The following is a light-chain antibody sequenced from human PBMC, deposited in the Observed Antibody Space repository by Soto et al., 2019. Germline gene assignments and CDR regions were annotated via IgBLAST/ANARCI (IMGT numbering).Light chain of an antibody. CDR1: QGISSW. CDR2: AAS. J-gene: IGKJ4*01. CDR3: QQTTSFPLT. Sequence: DIQMTQSPSFVSASVGDRVTITCRASQGISSWLAWYQHRPGRAPKLLIHAASNLESGVPSRFSGSGSGTDFTLTISSQQPEDFATYYCQQTTSFPLTFGGGTKVEIK. V-gene: IGKV1-12*01.